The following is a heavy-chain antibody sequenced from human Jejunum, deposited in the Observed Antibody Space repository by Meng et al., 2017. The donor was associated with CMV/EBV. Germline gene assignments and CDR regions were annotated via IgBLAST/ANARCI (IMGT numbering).Heavy chain of an antibody. CDR1: TISADYF. Sequence: TISADYFWSWIRQPPGKGLEWIGHIYYSGSTHYNPSLKSRATISVDTSKNQFSLKLSSVTAADTAVYFCAREEQFYYDASSYGMDVWGQGTTVTVSS. CDR3: AREEQFYYDASSYGMDV. V-gene: IGHV4-30-4*08. J-gene: IGHJ6*02. D-gene: IGHD3-22*01. CDR2: IYYSGST.